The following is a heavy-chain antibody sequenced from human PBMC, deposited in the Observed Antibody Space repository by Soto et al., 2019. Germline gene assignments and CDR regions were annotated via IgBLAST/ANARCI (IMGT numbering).Heavy chain of an antibody. V-gene: IGHV1-46*03. Sequence: QVQLVQSGAEVKKPGASVKVSCKASGYIFTSYYIHWVRQAPGQGLEWMGWINPFDGSRMFAQSFQGRVTMTRDSSTSTVYMEVSSLRSEYTAVYYCSRVDPGETSPFDRWGQGTLVTVSS. CDR2: INPFDGSR. J-gene: IGHJ4*02. D-gene: IGHD3-10*01. CDR3: SRVDPGETSPFDR. CDR1: GYIFTSYY.